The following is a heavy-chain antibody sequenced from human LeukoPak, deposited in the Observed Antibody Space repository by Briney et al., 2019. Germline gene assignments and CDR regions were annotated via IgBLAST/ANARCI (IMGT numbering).Heavy chain of an antibody. Sequence: GGSLRLSCAASGFTFRNYGMNWVRQAPGKGLEWVTIIWYDGSNKYYADSVKGRFTISRDNSKNTLYLQMNSLRAEDTAVYYCAKDLGLYSNYVGAFDIWGQGTMVTVSS. CDR1: GFTFRNYG. J-gene: IGHJ3*02. D-gene: IGHD4-11*01. CDR2: IWYDGSNK. CDR3: AKDLGLYSNYVGAFDI. V-gene: IGHV3-30*02.